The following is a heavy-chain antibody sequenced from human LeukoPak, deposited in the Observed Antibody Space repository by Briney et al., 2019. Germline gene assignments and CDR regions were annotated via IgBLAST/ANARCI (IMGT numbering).Heavy chain of an antibody. V-gene: IGHV1-46*01. J-gene: IGHJ4*02. D-gene: IGHD3-3*01. CDR2: INPSGGST. CDR3: ARADFWSAPGGY. CDR1: GYTFTSYY. Sequence: GASVKVSCKASGYTFTSYYMHWVRQAPGQGLEWMGIINPSGGSTSYAQKFQGRVTMTTDTSTSTAYMELRSLRSDDTAVYYCARADFWSAPGGYWGQGTLVTVSS.